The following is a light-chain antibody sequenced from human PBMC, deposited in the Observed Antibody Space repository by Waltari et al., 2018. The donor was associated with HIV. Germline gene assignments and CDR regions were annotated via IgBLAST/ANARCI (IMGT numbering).Light chain of an antibody. CDR2: DAS. CDR3: QQSYSPPLT. J-gene: IGKJ3*01. CDR1: QSVTNR. V-gene: IGKV1-39*01. Sequence: DIQMTQSPSSLSALVGDSVTITCRESQSVTNRVNWYQQRPGQAPKLPIYDASTLHSGVPFRFRGGGSGTAFTLTITGLQPDDFSSYFCQQSYSPPLTFGPGTKV.